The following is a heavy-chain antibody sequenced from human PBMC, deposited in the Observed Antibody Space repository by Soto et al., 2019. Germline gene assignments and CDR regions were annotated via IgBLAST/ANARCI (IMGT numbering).Heavy chain of an antibody. V-gene: IGHV4-30-2*06. D-gene: IGHD2-21*02. Sequence: QLQLQESGSRLVKPSQTLSLNCAVSGGSISRAGYSWSWIRQSPGKGLEWIGYIYNGGSTFYNPSLKSRLTISVDRSMNQLSLQLNSVTAADTAVYYCASSRVVTTYFDYWGQGTLVTVSS. CDR2: IYNGGST. J-gene: IGHJ4*02. CDR3: ASSRVVTTYFDY. CDR1: GGSISRAGYS.